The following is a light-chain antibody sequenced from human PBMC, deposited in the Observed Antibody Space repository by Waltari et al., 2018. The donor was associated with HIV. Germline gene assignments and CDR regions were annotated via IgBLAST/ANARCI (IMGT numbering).Light chain of an antibody. CDR3: QSSDTSGTY. V-gene: IGLV3-25*03. Sequence: CSGDALPQLFAYWFQQKSGQAPVLLIFKDTERQTGIPARFSGSSSGTVATLTISGVRAEDEADYYCQSSDTSGTYFGGGTKLTVL. CDR2: KDT. CDR1: ALPQLF. J-gene: IGLJ2*01.